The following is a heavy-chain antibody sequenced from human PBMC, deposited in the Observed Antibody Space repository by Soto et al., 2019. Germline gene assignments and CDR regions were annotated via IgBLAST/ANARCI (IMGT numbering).Heavy chain of an antibody. CDR3: ARGDREDIAVVIGARPGEYGVDV. CDR2: ISYDGTNK. J-gene: IGHJ6*02. D-gene: IGHD2-15*01. Sequence: QVQLVESGGGVVQPGRSLRLSCAASGFTFRIYAMHWVRQAPGNGLECVAVISYDGTNKFYRDSVKGRFTISRYNSKNTLYLQINSLRYGDTAVYYCARGDREDIAVVIGARPGEYGVDVWGQGTTVTVSS. V-gene: IGHV3-30-3*01. CDR1: GFTFRIYA.